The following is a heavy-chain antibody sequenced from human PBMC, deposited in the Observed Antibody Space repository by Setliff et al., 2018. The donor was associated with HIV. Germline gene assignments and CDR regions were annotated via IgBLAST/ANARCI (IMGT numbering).Heavy chain of an antibody. D-gene: IGHD4-17*01. Sequence: GESLTISCKGSGYNFNSHWIGWVRQMPGKSLDWLGIIFPGDSDTRYNPSFEGQVTISADKSISTAYLQWSSLKASDTAIYYCTRQGDFGQWGDYWGQGAQVTVSS. J-gene: IGHJ4*02. CDR3: TRQGDFGQWGDY. CDR2: IFPGDSDT. CDR1: GYNFNSHW. V-gene: IGHV5-51*01.